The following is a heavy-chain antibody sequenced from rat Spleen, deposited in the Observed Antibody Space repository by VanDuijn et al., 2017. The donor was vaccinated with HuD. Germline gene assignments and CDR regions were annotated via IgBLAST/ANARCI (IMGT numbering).Heavy chain of an antibody. J-gene: IGHJ2*01. CDR3: ARGSVFFDY. CDR2: IWTGGSK. V-gene: IGHV2-43*01. Sequence: QVQLKESGPGLVQPSQTLSLACTVSGFSLTSYHVHWVRQPSGKGLEWMGVIWTGGSKEYNSALKSRLSISRDTSKSQVFLKMNSLQTEDTAMYFCARGSVFFDYWGRGVMVTVSS. CDR1: GFSLTSYH.